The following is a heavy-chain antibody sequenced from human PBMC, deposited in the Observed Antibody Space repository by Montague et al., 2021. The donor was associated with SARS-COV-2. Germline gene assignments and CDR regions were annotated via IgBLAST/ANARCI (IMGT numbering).Heavy chain of an antibody. CDR2: VTTSGTT. CDR3: ARTPTRPLSLDS. V-gene: IGHV4-4*07. J-gene: IGHJ4*02. D-gene: IGHD6-6*01. Sequence: SETLSLTCAVSGGSITGFSWSWVRHPAGKGLEWIGRVTTSGTTNYSPSLRSRVTMSVDTSKNQFSLNLNSVTAADTAIYYCARTPTRPLSLDSWGQGILVTVSS. CDR1: GGSITGFS.